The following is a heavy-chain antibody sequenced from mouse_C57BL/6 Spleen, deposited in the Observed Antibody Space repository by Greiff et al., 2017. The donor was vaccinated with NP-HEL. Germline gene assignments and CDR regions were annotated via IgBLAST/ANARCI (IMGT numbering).Heavy chain of an antibody. J-gene: IGHJ2*01. V-gene: IGHV1-69*01. Sequence: QVQLQQPGAELVMPGASVKLSCKASGYTFTSYWMHWVKQRPGQGLEWIGEIDPSDSYTNYNQKLKGKSTLTVDKSSSTAYMQLSSLTSEDSAVYYCARFNWDKGDYWGQGTTLTVSS. CDR2: IDPSDSYT. D-gene: IGHD4-1*01. CDR3: ARFNWDKGDY. CDR1: GYTFTSYW.